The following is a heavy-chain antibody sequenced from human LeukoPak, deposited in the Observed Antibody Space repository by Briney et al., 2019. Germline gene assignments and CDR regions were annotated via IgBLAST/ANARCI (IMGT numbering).Heavy chain of an antibody. CDR1: GFTFSRYW. Sequence: GGSLRLSREASGFTFSRYWMDWVRQAPGKGLEWVATINQDETEENYLDSVKGRFTISRDNAKNSLYLQMSSLRAEDTAIYYCVRYPREQPGSVAFDIWGQGTMVTVSS. D-gene: IGHD6-13*01. J-gene: IGHJ3*02. CDR2: INQDETEE. CDR3: VRYPREQPGSVAFDI. V-gene: IGHV3-7*01.